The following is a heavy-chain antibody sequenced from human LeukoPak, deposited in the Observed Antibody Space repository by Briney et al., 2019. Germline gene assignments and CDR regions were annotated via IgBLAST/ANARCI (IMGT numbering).Heavy chain of an antibody. J-gene: IGHJ4*02. Sequence: PSETLSLTCTVSGGSISSGDYYWSWIRQPPGKGLEWIGYIYYSGSTYYNPSLKSRVTISVDTSKNQFSLKLSSVTAADTAVYYCARAGAYCPSMNCLDYWGQGTLVTVSS. V-gene: IGHV4-30-4*02. CDR1: GGSISSGDYY. D-gene: IGHD2-21*01. CDR3: ARAGAYCPSMNCLDY. CDR2: IYYSGST.